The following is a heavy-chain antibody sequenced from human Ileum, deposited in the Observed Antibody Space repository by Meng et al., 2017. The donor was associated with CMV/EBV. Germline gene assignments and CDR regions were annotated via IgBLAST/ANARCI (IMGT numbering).Heavy chain of an antibody. CDR1: GFTFRTYG. V-gene: IGHV3-30*02. CDR3: AKAYDSGMDV. J-gene: IGHJ6*02. CDR2: IWNDGSKE. D-gene: IGHD3-22*01. Sequence: GESLKISCAASGFTFRTYGMHWVRQAPGKGLEWVAFIWNDGSKEFYADSVRGRFTVSRDNSKNTLYVQMNSLRAEDTAVYYCAKAYDSGMDVWGQGTTV.